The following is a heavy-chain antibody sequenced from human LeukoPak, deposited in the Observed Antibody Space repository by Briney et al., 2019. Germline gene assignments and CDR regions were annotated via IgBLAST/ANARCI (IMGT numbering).Heavy chain of an antibody. J-gene: IGHJ4*02. D-gene: IGHD5-24*01. CDR1: GFTFSSYS. CDR2: ISSSSSYI. V-gene: IGHV3-21*01. CDR3: ARDRGKQRVYFDY. Sequence: GGSLRLSCAASGFTFSSYSMNWVRQAPGKGLEWVSSISSSSSYIYYADSVKGRFTISRDNAKNSLYLQMNSLRAEDTAVYYCARDRGKQRVYFDYWGQGTLVTVSS.